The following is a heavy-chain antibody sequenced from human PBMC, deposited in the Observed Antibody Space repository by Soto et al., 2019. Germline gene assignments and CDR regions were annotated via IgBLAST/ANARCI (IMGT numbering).Heavy chain of an antibody. V-gene: IGHV4-59*08. CDR1: GSSISSYY. D-gene: IGHD3-10*01. Sequence: SETLSLTCTVSGSSISSYYWSWIRQPPGKGLEWIGYIYYSGSTNYSPSLKSRVTISVDTSKNQFSLKLSSVTAADTAVYYCARGPGLWFGELFFDYWGQGTLVTVSS. J-gene: IGHJ4*02. CDR3: ARGPGLWFGELFFDY. CDR2: IYYSGST.